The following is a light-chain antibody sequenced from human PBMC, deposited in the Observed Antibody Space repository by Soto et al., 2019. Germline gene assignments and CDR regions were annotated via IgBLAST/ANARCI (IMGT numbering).Light chain of an antibody. CDR2: AAS. CDR1: QSISTY. J-gene: IGKJ1*01. Sequence: DIQMTQSPSSLSASVGDRVTITCRASQSISTYLNWYQQKAGLAPKLLIYAASSLQSGVPSRFSGSGSGTDFTLNISSLQPEDFATYYCQQTYSTPPTFGQGTKVDIK. V-gene: IGKV1-39*01. CDR3: QQTYSTPPT.